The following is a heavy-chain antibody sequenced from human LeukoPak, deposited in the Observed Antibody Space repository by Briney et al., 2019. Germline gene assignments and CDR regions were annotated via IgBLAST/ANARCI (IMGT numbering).Heavy chain of an antibody. Sequence: GGSLRLSCAASGFTFSSYAMHWVRQAPGKGLEYVSAISSNGGSTYYANSVKGRFTISRDNSKNTLYLQMGSLRAEDMAVYYCARASVMVASDYWGQGTLVTVSS. V-gene: IGHV3-64*01. D-gene: IGHD4/OR15-4a*01. CDR3: ARASVMVASDY. CDR2: ISSNGGST. J-gene: IGHJ4*02. CDR1: GFTFSSYA.